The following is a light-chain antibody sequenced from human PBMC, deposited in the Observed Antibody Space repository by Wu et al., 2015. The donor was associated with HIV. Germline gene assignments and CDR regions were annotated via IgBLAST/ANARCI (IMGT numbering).Light chain of an antibody. V-gene: IGKV3-20*01. CDR3: QQYDSSPLFT. Sequence: ATLSCRASQSVNNYLVWYQQKPGQAPRLLIYGASNRATGIPDRFSGSGSGTDFTLTISRLEPEDFAVYYCQQYDSSPLFTFGPGTRVDI. J-gene: IGKJ3*01. CDR1: QSVNNY. CDR2: GAS.